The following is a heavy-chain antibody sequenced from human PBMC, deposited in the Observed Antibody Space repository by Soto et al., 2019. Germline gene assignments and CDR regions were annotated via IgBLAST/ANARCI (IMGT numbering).Heavy chain of an antibody. CDR2: INAGNGNT. D-gene: IGHD6-25*01. J-gene: IGHJ6*02. CDR3: ARDPSGYGMDV. CDR1: GYTFTSYA. Sequence: QVQLVQSGAEEKKPGASVKVSCKASGYTFTSYAMHWVRQAPGQRLEWMGWINAGNGNTKYSQKCHGRVTITRDTSASTAYMELSSLRAEDTAVYYCARDPSGYGMDVWGQGTTVTVSS. V-gene: IGHV1-3*05.